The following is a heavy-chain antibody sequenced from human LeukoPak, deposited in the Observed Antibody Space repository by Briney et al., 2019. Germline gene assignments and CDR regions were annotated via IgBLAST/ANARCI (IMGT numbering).Heavy chain of an antibody. CDR1: RYTLTELS. CDR3: ATLRITMIVVVTSPYAFDI. CDR2: FDPEDGET. D-gene: IGHD3-22*01. Sequence: GASVKVSCKVSRYTLTELSMHWVRQAPGKGLEWLGGFDPEDGETICAQKFQGRLTMTEDTSTDPAYMELSSLRSEYTAVYYCATLRITMIVVVTSPYAFDIWGQGTMVTVSS. J-gene: IGHJ3*02. V-gene: IGHV1-24*01.